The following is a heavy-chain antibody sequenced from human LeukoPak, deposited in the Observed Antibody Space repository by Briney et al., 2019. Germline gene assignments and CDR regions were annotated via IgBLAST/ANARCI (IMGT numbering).Heavy chain of an antibody. CDR3: ARDGTKTYYDFWSGYPNPSFDY. Sequence: PGGSLRLSCAASGFTFSSYSMNWVRQAPGKGLEWVSYISSSSSTIYYADSVKGRFTISRDNAKNSLYLQMNSLRAEDTSVYYCARDGTKTYYDFWSGYPNPSFDYWGQGTLVTVSS. CDR2: ISSSSSTI. CDR1: GFTFSSYS. D-gene: IGHD3-3*01. J-gene: IGHJ4*02. V-gene: IGHV3-48*01.